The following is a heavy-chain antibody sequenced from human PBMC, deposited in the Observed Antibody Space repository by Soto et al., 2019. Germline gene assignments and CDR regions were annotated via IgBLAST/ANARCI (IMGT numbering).Heavy chain of an antibody. V-gene: IGHV3-72*01. CDR1: GFTFSDHY. CDR3: ARGVVSTGYFDY. Sequence: EVQLAESGGGLVQPGGSLRLSCAASGFTFSDHYMDWVRQAPGKGLEWVGRSRDKVHSHTTEYAASVKGRFTISRVDSETSPYLQMNSLKTEDAALYYCARGVVSTGYFDYWGQGTLVTVSS. J-gene: IGHJ4*02. D-gene: IGHD5-12*01. CDR2: SRDKVHSHTT.